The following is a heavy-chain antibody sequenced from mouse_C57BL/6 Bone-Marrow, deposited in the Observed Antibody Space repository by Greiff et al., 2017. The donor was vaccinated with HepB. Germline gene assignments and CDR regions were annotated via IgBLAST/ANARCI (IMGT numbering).Heavy chain of an antibody. D-gene: IGHD2-1*01. CDR3: ARSGGKSFYYAMDY. CDR2: IYPGSGST. V-gene: IGHV1-55*01. CDR1: GYTFTSYW. J-gene: IGHJ4*01. Sequence: QVHVKQPGAELVKPGASVKMSCKASGYTFTSYWITWVKQRPGQGLEWIGDIYPGSGSTNYNEKFKSKATLTVDTSSSTAYMQLSSLTSEDSAVYYGARSGGKSFYYAMDYWGQGTSVTVSS.